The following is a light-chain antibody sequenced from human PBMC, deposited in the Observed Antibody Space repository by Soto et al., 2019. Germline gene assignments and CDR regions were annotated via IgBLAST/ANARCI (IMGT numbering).Light chain of an antibody. J-gene: IGLJ1*01. CDR2: DVS. CDR1: SSDVGGYNY. CDR3: SSYTGTSTLNV. Sequence: QSVLTQPASVSGSPGQSITISCTRTSSDVGGYNYVSWYQHHPGKAPKLMIYDVSDRPSGVSNRFSGSKSGNTASLTISGLQAEDEADYYCSSYTGTSTLNVSGTGTNVTVL. V-gene: IGLV2-14*03.